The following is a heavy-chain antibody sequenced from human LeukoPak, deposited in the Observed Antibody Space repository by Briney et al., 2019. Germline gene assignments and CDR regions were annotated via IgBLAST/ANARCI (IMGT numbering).Heavy chain of an antibody. CDR3: ARRWGTYDILTGYYRDQDAFDI. CDR1: GYSFTGYW. CDR2: IYPDDSDT. V-gene: IGHV5-51*01. Sequence: GESLKISCKGSGYSFTGYWIAWVRQMPGKGLEWMGIIYPDDSDTTYSPSFQNQVTIPADKSIGTAYLQWSSLKASDTAMYYCARRWGTYDILTGYYRDQDAFDIWGQGTMVTVSS. J-gene: IGHJ3*02. D-gene: IGHD3-9*01.